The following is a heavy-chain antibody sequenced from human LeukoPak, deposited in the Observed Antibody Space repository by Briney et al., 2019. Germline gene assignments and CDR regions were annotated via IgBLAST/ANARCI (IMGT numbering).Heavy chain of an antibody. V-gene: IGHV4-31*03. CDR1: GGSISSGVYY. Sequence: SETLSLTCTVSGGSISSGVYYWSWIRQHPGKGLEWIGYIYYSGSTYYNPSLKSRVTISVDTSKNQFSLKLSSVTAADTAVYYCACRLRWAPFDYWGQGTLVTVSS. CDR3: ACRLRWAPFDY. J-gene: IGHJ4*02. D-gene: IGHD4-23*01. CDR2: IYYSGST.